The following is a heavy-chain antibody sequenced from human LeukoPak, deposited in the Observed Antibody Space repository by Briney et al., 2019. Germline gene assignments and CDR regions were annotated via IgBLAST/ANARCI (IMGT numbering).Heavy chain of an antibody. CDR1: GGSINSYY. D-gene: IGHD3-16*01. CDR2: IYYSGST. J-gene: IGHJ4*02. Sequence: SETLSLTCTVSGGSINSYYWSWIRQPAGKGLEWIGYIYYSGSTNYNPSLKSRVTISVDTSKNQFSLKLSSVTAADTAVYYCARSLGLSNFDYWGQGTLVTVSS. CDR3: ARSLGLSNFDY. V-gene: IGHV4-59*08.